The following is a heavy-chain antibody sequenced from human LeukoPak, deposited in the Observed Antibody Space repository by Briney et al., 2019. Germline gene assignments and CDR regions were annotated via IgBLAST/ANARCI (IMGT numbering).Heavy chain of an antibody. CDR2: ISWNSGSI. D-gene: IGHD6-13*01. J-gene: IGHJ6*02. CDR1: GFTFDDYA. Sequence: GRSLRLSCAASGFTFDDYAMHWVRQAPGKSLEWVSGISWNSGSIGYADSVKGRFTISRDNAKNSLYLQMNSLRAEDTALYYCAIGRGSYSSSQPYYYYGMDVWGQGTTVTVSS. V-gene: IGHV3-9*01. CDR3: AIGRGSYSSSQPYYYYGMDV.